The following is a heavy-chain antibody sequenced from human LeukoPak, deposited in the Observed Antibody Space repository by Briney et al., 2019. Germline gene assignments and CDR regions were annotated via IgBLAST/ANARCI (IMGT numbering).Heavy chain of an antibody. CDR1: GYSFTGYW. CDR2: IYPGDSDT. D-gene: IGHD3-22*01. V-gene: IGHV5-51*01. J-gene: IGHJ4*02. CDR3: ARQSDSSGYYSLDY. Sequence: GESLKISCKGSGYSFTGYWIGWVRQMPGKGLEWMGIIYPGDSDTRYSPSFQGQVTISADKSISTAYLQWSSLKASGTAMYYCARQSDSSGYYSLDYWGQGTLVTVSS.